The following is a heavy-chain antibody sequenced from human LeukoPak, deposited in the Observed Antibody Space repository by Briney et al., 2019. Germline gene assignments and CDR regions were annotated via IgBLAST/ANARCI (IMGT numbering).Heavy chain of an antibody. V-gene: IGHV3-74*01. CDR1: GFTFSVFW. Sequence: QPGGSLRLSCAASGFTFSVFWMFWVRHAPGQGLVWVSHISPDGRSTNYADSVKGRFTISRDNARNTLYLQLNSLTAEDTAVYYCAMGYKSAYSWDYWGQGTLVTVSS. CDR2: ISPDGRST. D-gene: IGHD5-18*01. J-gene: IGHJ4*02. CDR3: AMGYKSAYSWDY.